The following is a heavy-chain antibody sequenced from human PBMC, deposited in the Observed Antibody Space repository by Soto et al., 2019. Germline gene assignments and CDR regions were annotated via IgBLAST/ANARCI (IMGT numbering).Heavy chain of an antibody. CDR3: ARERPPRYDILAGHIPRAFDI. J-gene: IGHJ3*02. Sequence: SETLSLTCTVSGGSVSSSSYYWGWVRQPPGKGLEWIGCVYYSGSTNYNPSLKSRVTISVDTSKNQFSLKLSSVTAADTAVYYCARERPPRYDILAGHIPRAFDIWGQGTMVTVSS. V-gene: IGHV4-39*07. D-gene: IGHD3-9*01. CDR1: GGSVSSSSYY. CDR2: VYYSGST.